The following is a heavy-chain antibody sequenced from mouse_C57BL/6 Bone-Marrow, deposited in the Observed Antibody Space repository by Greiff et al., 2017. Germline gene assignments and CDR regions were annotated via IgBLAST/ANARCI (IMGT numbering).Heavy chain of an antibody. CDR2: FYPGSGSI. V-gene: IGHV1-62-2*01. CDR3: ARHALHLLLRVAWFAY. D-gene: IGHD1-1*01. CDR1: GYTFTEYT. Sequence: QVQLQQSGAELVKPGASVKLSCKASGYTFTEYTIHWVKHRSGQGLEWIGWFYPGSGSIKYNEKFKDKATLTADKSSSTVYLELSRLTSEDSAVYFCARHALHLLLRVAWFAYWGQGTLVTVSA. J-gene: IGHJ3*01.